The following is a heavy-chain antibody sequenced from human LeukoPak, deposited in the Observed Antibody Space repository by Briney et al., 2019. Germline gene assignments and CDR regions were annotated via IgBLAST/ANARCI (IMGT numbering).Heavy chain of an antibody. CDR1: GYTFTSYA. CDR3: ARPVYSSGWDNFDY. J-gene: IGHJ4*02. Sequence: ASVKVSCKASGYTFTSYAMHWVLQAPGQRLEWMGWINTNTGNPTYAQGFTGRFVFSLDTSVSTAYLQISSLKAEDTAVYYCARPVYSSGWDNFDYWGQGTLVTVSS. CDR2: INTNTGNP. V-gene: IGHV7-4-1*02. D-gene: IGHD6-19*01.